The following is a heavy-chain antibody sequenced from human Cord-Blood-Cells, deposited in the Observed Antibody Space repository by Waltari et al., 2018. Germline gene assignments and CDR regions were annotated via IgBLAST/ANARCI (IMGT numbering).Heavy chain of an antibody. D-gene: IGHD3-10*01. J-gene: IGHJ2*01. Sequence: QLQLQESGPGLVKPSETLSLTCTVSGGSISRSSSYWGWIRQPPGKGLEWIGSIYYSGSTYYNPSLKSRVTISVDTSKNQFSLKLSSVTAADTAVYYCASSFGSGSYYWYFDLWGRGTLVTVSS. CDR2: IYYSGST. V-gene: IGHV4-39*01. CDR1: GGSISRSSSY. CDR3: ASSFGSGSYYWYFDL.